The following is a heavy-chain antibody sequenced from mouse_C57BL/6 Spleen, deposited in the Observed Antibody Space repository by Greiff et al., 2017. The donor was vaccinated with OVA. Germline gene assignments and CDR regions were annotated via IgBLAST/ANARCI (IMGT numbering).Heavy chain of an antibody. CDR1: GYTFTDYY. D-gene: IGHD4-1*01. V-gene: IGHV1-19*01. Sequence: VQLKESGPVLVKPGASVKMSCKASGYTFTDYYMNWVKQSHGKSLEWIGVINPYNGGTSYNQKFKGKATLTVDKSSSTAYMELNSLTSEDSAVYYCARSPNWDRPAWFAYWGQGTLVTVSA. CDR3: ARSPNWDRPAWFAY. J-gene: IGHJ3*01. CDR2: INPYNGGT.